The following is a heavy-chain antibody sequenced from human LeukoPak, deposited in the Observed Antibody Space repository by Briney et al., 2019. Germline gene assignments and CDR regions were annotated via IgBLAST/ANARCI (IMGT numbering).Heavy chain of an antibody. Sequence: GGSLRLSCAASGFTFSSYGMHWVRQAPGKGLEWVAVIWYDGSNKYYADSVKGRFTISRDNSKNTLYLQMNSLRAEDTAVYYCAREGSYYGSGSYYFDYWGQGTLVTVSP. V-gene: IGHV3-33*01. CDR3: AREGSYYGSGSYYFDY. D-gene: IGHD3-10*01. CDR2: IWYDGSNK. CDR1: GFTFSSYG. J-gene: IGHJ4*02.